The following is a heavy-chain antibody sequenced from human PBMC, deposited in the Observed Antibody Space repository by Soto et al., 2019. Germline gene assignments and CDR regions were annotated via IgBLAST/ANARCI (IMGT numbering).Heavy chain of an antibody. CDR3: ATRPMVGFCAGGDCMTAC. J-gene: IGHJ4*02. CDR1: GFTFSNYP. Sequence: PVGSLRLSCAASGFTFSNYPMNWVRQAPGRGLEWVSSIDGSSRDIHYLDSVKGRFTISRDNAENSLFLQMSGLRAEDTAVYYCATRPMVGFCAGGDCMTACWGQGTLVTVSS. CDR2: IDGSSRDI. V-gene: IGHV3-21*01. D-gene: IGHD2-8*02.